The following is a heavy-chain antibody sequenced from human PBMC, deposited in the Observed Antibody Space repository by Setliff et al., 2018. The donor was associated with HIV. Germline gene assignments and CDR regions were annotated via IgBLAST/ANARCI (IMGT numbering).Heavy chain of an antibody. Sequence: SETLSLTCTVSGGSISDSRYYWGCIRQPPGKGLEWIGNIYYSGSTYYNPSLKSRVTISVDTSKNQFSLKLSSVTAADTAVYYCARPVEMANREFDYWGQGTLVTVSS. J-gene: IGHJ4*02. V-gene: IGHV4-39*01. CDR3: ARPVEMANREFDY. D-gene: IGHD1-26*01. CDR1: GGSISDSRYY. CDR2: IYYSGST.